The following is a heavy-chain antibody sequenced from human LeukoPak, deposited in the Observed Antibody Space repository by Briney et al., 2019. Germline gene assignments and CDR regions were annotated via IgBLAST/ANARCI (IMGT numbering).Heavy chain of an antibody. Sequence: SETLSLTCTVSGGSISSSNYYWGWIRQPPGKGLEWIGSIYYRGSTYYNPSLKSRVTISVDTSKNQFSLKLSSVTAADTAVYYCARGRFYKGAFDIWGQGTMVTVSS. V-gene: IGHV4-39*07. D-gene: IGHD5-24*01. CDR1: GGSISSSNYY. CDR3: ARGRFYKGAFDI. CDR2: IYYRGST. J-gene: IGHJ3*02.